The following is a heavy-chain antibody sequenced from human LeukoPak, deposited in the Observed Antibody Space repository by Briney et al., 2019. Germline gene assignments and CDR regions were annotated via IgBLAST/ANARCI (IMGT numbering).Heavy chain of an antibody. J-gene: IGHJ3*02. CDR2: ISAYNGNT. D-gene: IGHD1-20*01. V-gene: IGHV1-18*01. Sequence: ASVKVSCKASGYTFTSYGISWVRQAPGQGVEGMGWISAYNGNTNYAQKLQGRVTMTTDTSTSTAYMELRSLRSDDTAVYYCARDPPYNWNDRPEAFDIWGQGTMVTVSS. CDR1: GYTFTSYG. CDR3: ARDPPYNWNDRPEAFDI.